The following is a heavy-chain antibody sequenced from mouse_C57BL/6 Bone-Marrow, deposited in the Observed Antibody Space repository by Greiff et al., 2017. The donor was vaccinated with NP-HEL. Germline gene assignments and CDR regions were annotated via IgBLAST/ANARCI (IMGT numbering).Heavy chain of an antibody. CDR3: SREAITTVVAFYWYFEV. V-gene: IGHV1-55*01. CDR2: IYPGRGST. J-gene: IGHJ1*03. D-gene: IGHD1-1*01. Sequence: VQLQQPGAELVKPGASVQMSCKASGYTFTSYWITWVKQRPGQGLEWIGDIYPGRGSTNYNEKFKSKATLTVDTSSSTAYMQLSSLTSEDAAVYYSSREAITTVVAFYWYFEVWGTGTTVTVSS. CDR1: GYTFTSYW.